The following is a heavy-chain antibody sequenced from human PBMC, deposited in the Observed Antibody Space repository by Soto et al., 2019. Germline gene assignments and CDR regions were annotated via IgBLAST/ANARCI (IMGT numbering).Heavy chain of an antibody. CDR1: GFNFSSYW. CDR2: INSDGSTT. V-gene: IGHV3-74*01. Sequence: EVQVVESGGDVVQPGGSLRLSCAPSGFNFSSYWMHWVRQVPGKGLVWVSRINSDGSTTTYADSVKGRFTISRDNAKNTLYLQMNSLRAEDTAVYYCASSLLTPIDYWVQGTLVTVSS. CDR3: ASSLLTPIDY. D-gene: IGHD7-27*01. J-gene: IGHJ4*02.